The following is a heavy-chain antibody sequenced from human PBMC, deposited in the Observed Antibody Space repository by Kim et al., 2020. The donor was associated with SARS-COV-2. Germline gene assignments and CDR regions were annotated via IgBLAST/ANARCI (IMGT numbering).Heavy chain of an antibody. CDR3: ARVIWVSYRDTYS. CDR1: GYTFTNYA. CDR2: INTDTGNP. D-gene: IGHD3-16*02. Sequence: ASVNVSCKASGYTFTNYAISWVRQAPGQGLEWMGWINTDTGNPTYAQPLPGRFGFPGDTSVSTTYLQISSLKPDDTALYYCARVIWVSYRDTYSCGQGTL. V-gene: IGHV7-4-1*02. J-gene: IGHJ4*02.